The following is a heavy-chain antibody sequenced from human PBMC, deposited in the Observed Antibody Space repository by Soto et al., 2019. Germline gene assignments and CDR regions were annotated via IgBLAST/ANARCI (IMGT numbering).Heavy chain of an antibody. D-gene: IGHD4-4*01. Sequence: SVKVSCKASGFTFTSSAMQWVRQARGQRLEWIGWIVVGSGNTNEAQKFQERGTITRDMSTRTAYMELSSLRSEDTAVYYCAADDYSNSGDYYGMDVWGQGTTVTVSS. V-gene: IGHV1-58*02. J-gene: IGHJ6*02. CDR2: IVVGSGNT. CDR3: AADDYSNSGDYYGMDV. CDR1: GFTFTSSA.